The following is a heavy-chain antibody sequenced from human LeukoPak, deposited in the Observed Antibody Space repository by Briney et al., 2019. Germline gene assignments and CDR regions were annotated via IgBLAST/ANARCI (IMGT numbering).Heavy chain of an antibody. CDR1: GFTFSSYS. CDR2: ISSSSSYI. V-gene: IGHV3-21*01. J-gene: IGHJ5*02. CDR3: ARGALREDRFLEWLLLGNWFDP. Sequence: SGGSLRLSCAASGFTFSSYSMNWVRQAPGKGLEWVSSISSSSSYIYYADSVKGRFTISRDNAKNSLYLQMNSLRAEDTAVYYCARGALREDRFLEWLLLGNWFDPWGQGTLVTVSS. D-gene: IGHD3-3*01.